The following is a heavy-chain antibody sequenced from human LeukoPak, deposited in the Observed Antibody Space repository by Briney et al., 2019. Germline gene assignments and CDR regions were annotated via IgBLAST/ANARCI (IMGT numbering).Heavy chain of an antibody. CDR1: GYTLTELS. D-gene: IGHD1-7*01. CDR2: FDPEDGET. Sequence: ASVKVSCKVSGYTLTELSIHWVRQAPGKGLEWMGGFDPEDGETIYAQKFQGRVTMTEDTSTDTAYMELSSLRSEDTAGYYCATRYNWNYGWFDPWGQGTLVTVSS. CDR3: ATRYNWNYGWFDP. J-gene: IGHJ5*02. V-gene: IGHV1-24*01.